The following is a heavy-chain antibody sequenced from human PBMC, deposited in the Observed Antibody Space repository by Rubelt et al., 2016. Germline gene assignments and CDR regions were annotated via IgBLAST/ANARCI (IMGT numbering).Heavy chain of an antibody. Sequence: QVQLVQSGAEVKKPGASVKVSCTASGYTFTSYYMHWVRQAPGQGLEWMGIINPSGGSTSYAQKFRGRGSMTRDTSTSTVYMELSSMRSEDTAVYYCARSPRYDIEDNWFDPWGQGTLVTVSS. J-gene: IGHJ5*02. D-gene: IGHD3-9*01. CDR1: GYTFTSYY. CDR2: INPSGGST. V-gene: IGHV1-46*01. CDR3: ARSPRYDIEDNWFDP.